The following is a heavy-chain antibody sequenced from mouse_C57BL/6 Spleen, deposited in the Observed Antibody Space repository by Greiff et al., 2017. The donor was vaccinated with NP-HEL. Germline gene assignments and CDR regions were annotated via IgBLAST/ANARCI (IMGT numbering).Heavy chain of an antibody. V-gene: IGHV5-6*01. Sequence: EVQRVESGGDLVKPGGSLKLSCAASGFTFSSYGMSWVRQTPDKRLEWVATISSGGSYTYYPDSVKERFTISRDNAKNTLYLQMSSLKSEDTAMYYCARREGNYVRFAYWGQGTLVTVSA. CDR2: ISSGGSYT. D-gene: IGHD2-1*01. CDR3: ARREGNYVRFAY. CDR1: GFTFSSYG. J-gene: IGHJ3*01.